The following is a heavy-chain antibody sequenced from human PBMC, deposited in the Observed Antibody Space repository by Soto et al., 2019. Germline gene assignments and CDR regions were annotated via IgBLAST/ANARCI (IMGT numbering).Heavy chain of an antibody. V-gene: IGHV4-4*07. CDR2: VYSSGGT. D-gene: IGHD3-3*01. CDR3: ARGQRFSDWFDL. Sequence: PSETLSLTCTVSGGSMSSYYWTWIRQPAGKGLEWIGRVYSSGGTHYNPSLKSRVTISLDTSKNQFSLRLRSVTDADTAVYYCARGQRFSDWFDLLAQGTLVTVSS. CDR1: GGSMSSYY. J-gene: IGHJ5*02.